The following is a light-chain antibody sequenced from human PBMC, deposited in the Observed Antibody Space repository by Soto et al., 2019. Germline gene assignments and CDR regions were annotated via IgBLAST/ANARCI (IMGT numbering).Light chain of an antibody. CDR1: QSISSW. Sequence: DIQMTQSPSTLSASVGDRVTITCRASQSISSWLAWYQQKPGKAPKVLIYKTSSLESGVPSRFSGSGSGAEFTLSISSLQTVDLSTYYCQQYNRYPYTFGQGTKLENK. J-gene: IGKJ2*01. CDR3: QQYNRYPYT. V-gene: IGKV1-5*03. CDR2: KTS.